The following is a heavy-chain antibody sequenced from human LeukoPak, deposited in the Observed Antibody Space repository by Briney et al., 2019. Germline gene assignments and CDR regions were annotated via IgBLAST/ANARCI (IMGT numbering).Heavy chain of an antibody. Sequence: GGSLRLSCAASEFTFSDYYMSWVRQAPGKGLEWVGFIRSKAYGGTTEHAASVKGRFTISRDDSKSIAYLQMNSLKTEDTAVYYCTRQETTIGSYYFDYWGQGTLVTVSS. J-gene: IGHJ4*02. CDR1: EFTFSDYY. CDR3: TRQETTIGSYYFDY. CDR2: IRSKAYGGTT. V-gene: IGHV3-49*04. D-gene: IGHD5-12*01.